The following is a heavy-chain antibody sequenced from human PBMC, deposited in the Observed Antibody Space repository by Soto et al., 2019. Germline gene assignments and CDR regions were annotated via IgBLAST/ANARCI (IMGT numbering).Heavy chain of an antibody. CDR3: AKNGQPPYYYYGMDV. V-gene: IGHV1-18*01. Sequence: QGQLVQSGAEVKKPGASVKVSCKASGYTFSRYGISWVRQAPGQGLEWMGWISGYNGDTKYAQKFQGRVTMTVDTSTSTEYMELRSLTSDDTAVYYCAKNGQPPYYYYGMDVWGQGTTVGVSS. CDR2: ISGYNGDT. D-gene: IGHD2-8*01. CDR1: GYTFSRYG. J-gene: IGHJ6*02.